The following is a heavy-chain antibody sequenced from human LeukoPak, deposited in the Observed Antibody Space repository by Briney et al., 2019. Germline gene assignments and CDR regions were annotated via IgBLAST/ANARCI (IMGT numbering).Heavy chain of an antibody. CDR1: GFTFSSYW. Sequence: PGGSLRLSCAASGFTFSSYWMSWVRQAPGKGLEWVANIKQDGSEKYYVDSVKGRFTISRDNAKNSLYLQMNSLRAEDTAVYYCARDESGSGSSIPPYYFDYWGQGTLVTVSS. J-gene: IGHJ4*02. CDR2: IKQDGSEK. CDR3: ARDESGSGSSIPPYYFDY. V-gene: IGHV3-7*01. D-gene: IGHD3-10*01.